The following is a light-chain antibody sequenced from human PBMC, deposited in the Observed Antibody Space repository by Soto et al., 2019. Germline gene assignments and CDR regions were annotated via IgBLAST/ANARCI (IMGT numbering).Light chain of an antibody. CDR2: YDF. CDR1: NIGDKA. Sequence: SYVLTQRPSVSVAPEKTARITCGGDNIGDKAVHWYQHRPGQAPVLVIYYDFERPSGIHERFSGSNSGNTATLIISRVEAGDEADYYCQVWDTTNEHPIFGGGTKLTVL. J-gene: IGLJ2*01. V-gene: IGLV3-21*04. CDR3: QVWDTTNEHPI.